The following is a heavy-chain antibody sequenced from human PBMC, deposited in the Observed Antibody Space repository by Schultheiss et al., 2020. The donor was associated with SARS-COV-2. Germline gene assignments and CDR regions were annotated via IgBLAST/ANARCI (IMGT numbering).Heavy chain of an antibody. D-gene: IGHD5-18*01. J-gene: IGHJ5*02. CDR1: GGSISSSSYY. CDR2: IYTSGST. Sequence: SETLSLTCTVSGGSISSSSYYWGWIRQPPGKGLEWIGSIYTSGSTNYNPSLKSRVTISVDTSKNQFSLKLSSVTAADTAVYYCARDFVDTAMVPGWFDPWGQGTLVTVSS. V-gene: IGHV4-39*07. CDR3: ARDFVDTAMVPGWFDP.